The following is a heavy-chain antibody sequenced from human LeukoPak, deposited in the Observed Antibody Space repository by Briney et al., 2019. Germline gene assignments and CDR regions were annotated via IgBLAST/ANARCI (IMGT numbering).Heavy chain of an antibody. J-gene: IGHJ4*02. CDR3: ARAVIAAAGTTFDY. CDR1: GGTFSSYA. Sequence: AASVKVSCKASGGTFSSYAISWVRQAPGQGLECMGRIIPILGIANYAQKFQGRVTITADKSTSTAYMELSSLRSEDTAVYYCARAVIAAAGTTFDYWGQGTLVTVSS. D-gene: IGHD6-13*01. CDR2: IIPILGIA. V-gene: IGHV1-69*04.